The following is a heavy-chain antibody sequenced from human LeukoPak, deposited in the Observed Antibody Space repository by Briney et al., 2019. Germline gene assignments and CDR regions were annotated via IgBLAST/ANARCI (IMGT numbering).Heavy chain of an antibody. CDR3: ARDPSSVTFYFFDY. D-gene: IGHD4-11*01. CDR1: GYTFRGNY. CDR2: IDANNGDT. Sequence: GASVKVSCKASGYTFRGNYIHWLRQAPGQGREWMGWIDANNGDTKSAQKFQGRVTMSSDTSISTAYMDLSSLSPDDAAVYYCARDPSSVTFYFFDYWGQGTLVTVSS. V-gene: IGHV1-2*02. J-gene: IGHJ4*02.